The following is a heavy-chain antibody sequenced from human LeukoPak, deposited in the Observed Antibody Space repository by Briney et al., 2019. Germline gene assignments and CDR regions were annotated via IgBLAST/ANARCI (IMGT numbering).Heavy chain of an antibody. CDR1: GFTFDDYG. CDR3: ARVYYDSSGYGGFDY. CDR2: INWNGGST. J-gene: IGHJ4*02. Sequence: GGSLRLSCAASGFTFDDYGMSWVRQAPGKWLEWVSGINWNGGSTGYADSVKGRFTISRDNAKNSLYLQMNSLRAEDTALYYCARVYYDSSGYGGFDYWGQGTLVTVSS. D-gene: IGHD3-22*01. V-gene: IGHV3-20*04.